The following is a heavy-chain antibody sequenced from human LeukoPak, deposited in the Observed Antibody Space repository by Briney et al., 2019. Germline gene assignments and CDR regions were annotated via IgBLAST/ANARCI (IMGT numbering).Heavy chain of an antibody. D-gene: IGHD2-2*01. CDR3: ACSTSTNWFDP. Sequence: SVKVSCKASGYTFTSYGISWVRQAPGQGLEWMGGIIPIFGTANYAQKFQGRVTITADKSTSTAYMELSSLRSEDTAVYYCACSTSTNWFDPWGQGTLVTVSS. CDR1: GYTFTSYG. V-gene: IGHV1-69*06. J-gene: IGHJ5*02. CDR2: IIPIFGTA.